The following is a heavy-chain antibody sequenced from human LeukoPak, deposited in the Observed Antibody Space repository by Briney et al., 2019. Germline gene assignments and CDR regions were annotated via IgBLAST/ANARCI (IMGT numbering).Heavy chain of an antibody. D-gene: IGHD1-14*01. CDR3: ARDGILDY. CDR1: GFTFSSYA. Sequence: GGSLRLSCAASGFTFSSYAINWVRQAPGKGLKWLSVLSGSGDSSYYADSVKGRFTIFRDNSKKTLFLQMNSLRAEDTAVYYCARDGILDYWGQGTLVTVSS. CDR2: LSGSGDSS. V-gene: IGHV3-23*01. J-gene: IGHJ4*02.